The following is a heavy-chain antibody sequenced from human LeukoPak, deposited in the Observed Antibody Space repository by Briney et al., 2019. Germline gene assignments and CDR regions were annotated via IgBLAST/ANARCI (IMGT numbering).Heavy chain of an antibody. CDR2: ISGSGGNT. Sequence: PPGGSLRLSCAASGFTFSSYAMSWVRQAPGKGLEWVSEISGSGGNTYYADSVKGRFTISRDNSKNTVYLQMNSLRAEDTAVYYCAKVGFSGSYDWFDPWGQGTLVTVSS. J-gene: IGHJ5*02. V-gene: IGHV3-23*01. CDR1: GFTFSSYA. CDR3: AKVGFSGSYDWFDP. D-gene: IGHD1-26*01.